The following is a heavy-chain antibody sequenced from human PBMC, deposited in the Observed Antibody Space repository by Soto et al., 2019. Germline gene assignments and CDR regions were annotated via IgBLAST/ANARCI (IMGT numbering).Heavy chain of an antibody. D-gene: IGHD1-26*01. Sequence: GGSLRLSCAASGFTVSSEYMSWVRQAPGKGLEWVSVIYSGGNTYYADSVKGRFTISRDTSKNTLHLQMNSLRAEDTAVYYCARASGSRLFDYWGQGALVTVSS. CDR1: GFTVSSEY. CDR3: ARASGSRLFDY. J-gene: IGHJ4*02. CDR2: IYSGGNT. V-gene: IGHV3-53*01.